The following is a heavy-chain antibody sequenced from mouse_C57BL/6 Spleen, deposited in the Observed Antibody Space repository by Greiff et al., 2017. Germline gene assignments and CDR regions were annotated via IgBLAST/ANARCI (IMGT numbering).Heavy chain of an antibody. CDR2: ISYDGSN. V-gene: IGHV3-6*01. CDR3: ARVDYDGDY. Sequence: EVQLQESGPGLVKPSQSLSLTCSVTGYSITSGYYWNWIRQFPGNKLEWMGYISYDGSNNYNPSLKNRISITRDTSKNQFFLKLNSVTTEDTATYYCARVDYDGDYWGQGTTLTVSS. CDR1: GYSITSGYY. J-gene: IGHJ2*01. D-gene: IGHD2-4*01.